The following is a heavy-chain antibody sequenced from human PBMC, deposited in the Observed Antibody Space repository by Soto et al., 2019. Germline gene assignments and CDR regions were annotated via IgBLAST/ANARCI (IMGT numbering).Heavy chain of an antibody. V-gene: IGHV3-30-3*01. CDR3: ARWKVNQGAARVFDY. J-gene: IGHJ4*02. CDR1: GFTFSSYA. D-gene: IGHD1-1*01. CDR2: ISYDGSNK. Sequence: QVQLVESGGGVVQPGRSLRLSCAASGFTFSSYAMHWVRQAPGKGLEWVAVISYDGSNKYYADSVKGRFTISRDNSKNTLYLQMNSLRAEDTAVYYCARWKVNQGAARVFDYWGQGTLVTVSS.